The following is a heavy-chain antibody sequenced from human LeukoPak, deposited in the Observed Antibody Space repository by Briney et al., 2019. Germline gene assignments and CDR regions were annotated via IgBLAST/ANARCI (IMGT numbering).Heavy chain of an antibody. J-gene: IGHJ6*03. CDR3: ARADIVVVPAAIDDYYYYMDV. V-gene: IGHV4-4*02. CDR2: IYHTGRT. Sequence: SETLSLTCAVSGDSMTSNNWWSWVRQPPGKGLEWIGDIYHTGRTNYNPSLKSRVTISVDTSKNQFSLKLSSVTAADTAVYYCARADIVVVPAAIDDYYYYMDVWGKGTTVTVSS. CDR1: GDSMTSNNW. D-gene: IGHD2-2*02.